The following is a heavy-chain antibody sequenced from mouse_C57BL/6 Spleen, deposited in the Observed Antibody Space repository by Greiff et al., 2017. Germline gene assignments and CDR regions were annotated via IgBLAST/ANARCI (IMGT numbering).Heavy chain of an antibody. CDR3: AKNSYSINWYFDV. CDR1: GFSLTSYG. D-gene: IGHD2-5*01. V-gene: IGHV2-4*01. J-gene: IGHJ1*03. Sequence: VKLVESGPGLVRPSQSLSITCTVSGFSLTSYGVHWVRQPPGKGLEWLGVIWSGGSTDYNAAFISRLSISKDNSKSQVFFKMNSLQADDTAIYYCAKNSYSINWYFDVWGTGTTVTVSS. CDR2: IWSGGST.